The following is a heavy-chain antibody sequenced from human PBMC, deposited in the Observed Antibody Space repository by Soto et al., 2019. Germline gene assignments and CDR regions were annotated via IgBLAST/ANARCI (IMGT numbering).Heavy chain of an antibody. CDR1: GYTFPGYY. J-gene: IGHJ3*02. CDR2: INPNSGGT. V-gene: IGHV1-2*02. Sequence: GASVKVSCKASGYTFPGYYMHWVRQAPGQGLEWMGWINPNSGGTNYAQEFQGRVTMTRDTSISTAYMELSRLRSDDTAVYYCARPGLNTAMVKNGNAFDIWGQGTMVTVSS. CDR3: ARPGLNTAMVKNGNAFDI. D-gene: IGHD5-18*01.